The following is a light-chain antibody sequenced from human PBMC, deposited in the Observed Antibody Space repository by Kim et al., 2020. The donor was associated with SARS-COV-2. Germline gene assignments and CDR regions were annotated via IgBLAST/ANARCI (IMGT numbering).Light chain of an antibody. CDR3: QQRSNWPLMYT. J-gene: IGKJ2*01. CDR1: QSVSSY. Sequence: PGERATLSCRASQSVSSYLAWYQQKPGQAPRLLIYDASNRATGIPARFSGSGSGTDFTLTISSLEPEDFAVYYCQQRSNWPLMYTFGQGTKLEI. V-gene: IGKV3-11*01. CDR2: DAS.